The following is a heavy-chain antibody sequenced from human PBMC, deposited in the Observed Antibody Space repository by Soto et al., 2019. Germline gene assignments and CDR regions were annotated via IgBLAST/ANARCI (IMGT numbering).Heavy chain of an antibody. CDR3: ARVVGALGHWFDP. V-gene: IGHV1-18*01. CDR1: GYTFTSYG. J-gene: IGHJ5*02. Sequence: QVQLVQSGGEVKKPGASVKVSCKASGYTFTSYGISWVRQAPGQGLEWMGRISAYNGNTNYAQKLQGRVTMTTDTSPRTPDMELRSLRSDDTAVYYCARVVGALGHWFDPWGQGTLVTVPS. CDR2: ISAYNGNT. D-gene: IGHD1-26*01.